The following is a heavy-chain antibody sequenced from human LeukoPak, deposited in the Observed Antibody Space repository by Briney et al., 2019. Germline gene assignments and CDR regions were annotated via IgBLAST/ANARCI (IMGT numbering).Heavy chain of an antibody. D-gene: IGHD1-1*01. CDR3: ARDIRHASLQLERQAHNWFDP. CDR1: GGTFNSYA. J-gene: IGHJ5*02. CDR2: IMAIFGRA. V-gene: IGHV1-69*01. Sequence: ASGKVSCKASGGTFNSYAISWVRQAPGQGLEGMGGIMAIFGRANYAQKFQASVTITADDSTSTAYMELSSLRSEDTAVYYCARDIRHASLQLERQAHNWFDPWGQGTLVTVSS.